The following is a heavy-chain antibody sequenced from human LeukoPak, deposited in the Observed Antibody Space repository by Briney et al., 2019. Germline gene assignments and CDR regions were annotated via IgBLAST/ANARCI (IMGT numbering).Heavy chain of an antibody. CDR2: ISGSGGRI. D-gene: IGHD1-1*01. V-gene: IGHV3-23*01. CDR1: GFTFSSFS. CDR3: AKNPRLEGWIYFDS. Sequence: GGSLRLSCAASGFTFSSFSMSWVRQAPGRGLEGVSSISGSGGRIDYADSVKGRFTISRDNSKNTLSLQMNSLTAEDTAVYYCAKNPRLEGWIYFDSWGQGILVTVSS. J-gene: IGHJ4*02.